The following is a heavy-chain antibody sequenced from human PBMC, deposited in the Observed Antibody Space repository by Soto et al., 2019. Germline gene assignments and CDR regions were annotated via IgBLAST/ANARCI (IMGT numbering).Heavy chain of an antibody. D-gene: IGHD6-6*01. Sequence: GGSLRLSCAASGFTFSSYAMSWVRQAPGKGLEWVSAISGSGGSTYYADSVKGRLTISRDNSKNTLYLQMNSLRAEDTAVYYCAKGLRGSSAPEAFDYWGQGTLVTVSS. J-gene: IGHJ4*02. V-gene: IGHV3-23*01. CDR1: GFTFSSYA. CDR2: ISGSGGST. CDR3: AKGLRGSSAPEAFDY.